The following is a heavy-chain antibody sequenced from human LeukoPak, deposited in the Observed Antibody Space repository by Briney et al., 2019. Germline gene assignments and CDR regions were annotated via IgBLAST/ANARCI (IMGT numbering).Heavy chain of an antibody. Sequence: GSLGLSCSASGFTFSNYAMNWFRQAPGKGLEYVSVIGPNGGDAYYADSVKGRFTISRDNSKNTLYLQMSSLRAEDTAVYYCAKGRPTTLGYCGRSICADWYFDLWGRGTLLSVPS. D-gene: IGHD2-2*01. CDR3: AKGRPTTLGYCGRSICADWYFDL. CDR1: GFTFSNYA. V-gene: IGHV3-64D*06. CDR2: IGPNGGDA. J-gene: IGHJ2*01.